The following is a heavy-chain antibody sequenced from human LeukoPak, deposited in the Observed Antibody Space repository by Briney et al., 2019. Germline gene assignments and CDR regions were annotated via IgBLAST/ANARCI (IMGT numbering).Heavy chain of an antibody. V-gene: IGHV4-34*01. Sequence: GSLRLSCAASGFTFSSYWMSWVRQPPGKGLEWIGEINHSGSTNYNPSLKSRVTISVDTSKNQFSLKLSSVTAADTAVYYCARGTLPVYWGQGTLVTVSS. D-gene: IGHD2/OR15-2a*01. CDR1: GFTFSSYW. CDR2: INHSGST. CDR3: ARGTLPVY. J-gene: IGHJ4*02.